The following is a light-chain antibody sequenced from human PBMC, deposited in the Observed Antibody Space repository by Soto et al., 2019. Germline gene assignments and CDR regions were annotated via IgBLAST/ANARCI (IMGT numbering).Light chain of an antibody. Sequence: EIVMTQSPATLSVSPGERATLSCRASQSVSSNLAWYQQKPGQAPRLLIYGASNRATGIPARFSGSGSGTEFTLTISRLQSEDFAVYYCQKHNNWPPITFGQGTRLEIK. CDR1: QSVSSN. V-gene: IGKV3-15*01. CDR2: GAS. CDR3: QKHNNWPPIT. J-gene: IGKJ5*01.